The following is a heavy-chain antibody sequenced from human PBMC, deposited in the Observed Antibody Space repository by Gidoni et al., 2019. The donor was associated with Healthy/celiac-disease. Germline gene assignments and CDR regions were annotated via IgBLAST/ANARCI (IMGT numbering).Heavy chain of an antibody. CDR2: IYYRGST. CDR3: ARHQLSPGYYYDSSGIDY. V-gene: IGHV4-39*01. CDR1: GGSFSTSSYY. J-gene: IGHJ4*02. Sequence: QLQLQESGPGLLKPSETLSLTRTVPGGSFSTSSYYWGWIRPPPGKGLEWIGSIYYRGSTYYNPSLKSRVTISVDTSKNQFSLKLSSVTAADTAVYYCARHQLSPGYYYDSSGIDYWGQGTLVTVSS. D-gene: IGHD3-22*01.